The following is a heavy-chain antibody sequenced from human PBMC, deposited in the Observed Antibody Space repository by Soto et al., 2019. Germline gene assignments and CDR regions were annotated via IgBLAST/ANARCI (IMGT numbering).Heavy chain of an antibody. V-gene: IGHV1-69*01. Sequence: QVQLVQSGPEVKKTGTSVKVSCKASGGTFSSRAISWVRQAPGQGLEWMGGIIPGFGRVHYAEKFQDRVTTTADESTCKGYMELSSQKSEDTAYFELGNSRVGTFLVYHGMDVWGQVATVSVAS. J-gene: IGHJ6*02. CDR1: GGTFSSRA. D-gene: IGHD2-21*02. CDR3: GNSRVGTFLVYHGMDV. CDR2: IIPGFGRV.